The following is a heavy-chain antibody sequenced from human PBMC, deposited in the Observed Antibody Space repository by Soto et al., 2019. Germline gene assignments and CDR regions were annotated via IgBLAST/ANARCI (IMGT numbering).Heavy chain of an antibody. CDR2: ISYDGKNK. CDR1: GFTFSRFS. J-gene: IGHJ6*02. D-gene: IGHD3-10*02. CDR3: ARDHGMFLSYYYYGMDV. Sequence: PGGSLRLSCAASGFTFSRFSMHWVHQAPGKGLAWVAVISYDGKNKHFAESVKGRFSVSRDDSKNTIYLEMNNLRGDDSAVYYCARDHGMFLSYYYYGMDVWGQGTTVTVSS. V-gene: IGHV3-30*04.